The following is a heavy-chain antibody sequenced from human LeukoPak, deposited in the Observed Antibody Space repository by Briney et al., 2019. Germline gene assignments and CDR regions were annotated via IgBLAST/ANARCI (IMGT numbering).Heavy chain of an antibody. CDR3: AKDLVNAAPDAFDF. CDR2: ISYDGSNK. CDR1: GFTFSSYG. V-gene: IGHV3-30*18. J-gene: IGHJ3*01. Sequence: GGSLRLSCAASGFTFSSYGMHWVRQAPGKGLEWVAVISYDGSNKYYADSVKGRFTISRDNSKNTLYLQMNSLRAEDTTVYYWAKDLVNAAPDAFDFWGQGTMVTVSS.